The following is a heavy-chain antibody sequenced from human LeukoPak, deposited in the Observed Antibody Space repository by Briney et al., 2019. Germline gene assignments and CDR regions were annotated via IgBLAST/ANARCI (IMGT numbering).Heavy chain of an antibody. D-gene: IGHD3-16*01. CDR1: GFTFSTYA. V-gene: IGHV3-23*01. Sequence: PGGSLRLSCAPSGFTFSTYAIIWVRQAPGKGLEWVSGISGNGATTYYADSVKGRCTISRDDTWNSVYLQMNSLRGEDTAVYFCASLDVDGRGVYVGKWGQGTLVTVSS. J-gene: IGHJ4*02. CDR3: ASLDVDGRGVYVGK. CDR2: ISGNGATT.